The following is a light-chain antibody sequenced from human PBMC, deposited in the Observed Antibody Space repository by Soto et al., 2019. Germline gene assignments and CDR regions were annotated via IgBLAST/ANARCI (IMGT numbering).Light chain of an antibody. J-gene: IGKJ4*01. CDR2: DAS. CDR3: QQRQNWPPLT. CDR1: QSVNTY. V-gene: IGKV3-11*01. Sequence: EIVLTQSPGTLSLSPGERATLSCGASQSVNTYLAWYQQRPGQAPRLLIYDASNRAAGIPARFSGSGSGTDFTLTISSLEPEDFAVYYCQQRQNWPPLTFGGGSVVEIK.